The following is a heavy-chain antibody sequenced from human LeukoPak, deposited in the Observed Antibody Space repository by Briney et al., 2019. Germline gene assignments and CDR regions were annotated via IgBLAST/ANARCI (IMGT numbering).Heavy chain of an antibody. Sequence: NPSETLSLTCAVYGGSFSGYYWSWIRQPPGKGLEWIGEINHSGSTNYNPSLKSRVTISVDTSKNQFSLKLSSVTAADTAVYYCARPYSSGWYGRKGFDYWGQGTLVTVSS. CDR2: INHSGST. J-gene: IGHJ4*02. V-gene: IGHV4-34*01. CDR1: GGSFSGYY. CDR3: ARPYSSGWYGRKGFDY. D-gene: IGHD6-19*01.